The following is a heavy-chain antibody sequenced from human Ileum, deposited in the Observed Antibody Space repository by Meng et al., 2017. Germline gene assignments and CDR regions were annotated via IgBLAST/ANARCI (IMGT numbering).Heavy chain of an antibody. D-gene: IGHD2-8*01. J-gene: IGHJ4*02. CDR3: ARHGHFTPDKYYFDY. CDR1: GGSIGSAAYY. Sequence: QVQLQESRPGLVKVSQTLSPTCPLSGGSIGSAAYYLTWIRQHPAKGLEWFGYIHYTGSTSYNPSLESRTSTSIDTSNNQFSLKVTSVTAADTALYFCARHGHFTPDKYYFDYWGQGTLVTVSS. CDR2: IHYTGST. V-gene: IGHV4-31*03.